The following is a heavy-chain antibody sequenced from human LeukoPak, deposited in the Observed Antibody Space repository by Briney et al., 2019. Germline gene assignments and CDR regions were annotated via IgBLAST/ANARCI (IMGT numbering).Heavy chain of an antibody. J-gene: IGHJ2*01. D-gene: IGHD6-13*01. CDR2: IYYSGST. CDR3: AKTYSSSWHNWYFDL. CDR1: GGSISSYY. V-gene: IGHV4-59*08. Sequence: PSETLSLTCTVSGGSISSYYWSWIRQPPGKGLEWIGYIYYSGSTNYNPSLKSRVTISVDTSKNQFSLKLSSVTAADTAVYYCAKTYSSSWHNWYFDLWGRGTLVTVSS.